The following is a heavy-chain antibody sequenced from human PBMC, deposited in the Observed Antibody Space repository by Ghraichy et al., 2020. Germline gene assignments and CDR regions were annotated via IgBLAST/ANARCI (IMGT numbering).Heavy chain of an antibody. D-gene: IGHD6-13*01. CDR2: ISGSGGST. CDR1: GFTFSSYA. Sequence: GSLRLSCAASGFTFSSYAMSWVRQAPGKGLEWVSAISGSGGSTYYADSVKGRFTITRDNSKNTLYLQMNSLRAEDTAVYYCAKDQALLAAAAYIDYWGQGTLVTVSS. J-gene: IGHJ4*02. CDR3: AKDQALLAAAAYIDY. V-gene: IGHV3-23*01.